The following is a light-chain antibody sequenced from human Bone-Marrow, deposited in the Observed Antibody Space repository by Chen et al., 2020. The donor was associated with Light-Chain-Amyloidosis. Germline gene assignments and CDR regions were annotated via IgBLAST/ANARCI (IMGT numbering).Light chain of an antibody. J-gene: IGKJ2*01. CDR1: QTVGGY. Sequence: EIVLTQYPATLSLSRGERATLSCRASQTVGGYLAWYQQKPGQVPRLLIYDASNRATGLPARFSGSGSGTDFTLTISSLEPEDFAVYYCQQRSNWPPRYTFGQGTKLEIK. V-gene: IGKV3-11*01. CDR3: QQRSNWPPRYT. CDR2: DAS.